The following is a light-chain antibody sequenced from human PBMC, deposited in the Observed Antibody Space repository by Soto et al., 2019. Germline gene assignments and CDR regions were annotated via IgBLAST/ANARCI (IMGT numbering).Light chain of an antibody. CDR2: LGS. V-gene: IGKV2-28*01. Sequence: DIVLTQSPLSLPVTPGEPASISCRSSQSLLSSNGNNYLDWYLQKPGQSPQVLIYLGSNRASGVPERLSGSGSCTDFTLKISRVEAEDVGVYDCMQDLKTRLTVAGGTKVDI. J-gene: IGKJ4*01. CDR3: MQDLKTRLT. CDR1: QSLLSSNGNNY.